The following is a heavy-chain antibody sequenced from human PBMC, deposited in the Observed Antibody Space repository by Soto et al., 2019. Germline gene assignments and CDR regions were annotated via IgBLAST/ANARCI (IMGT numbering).Heavy chain of an antibody. J-gene: IGHJ6*01. CDR2: IDHSGSQT. V-gene: IGHV5-10-1*01. D-gene: IGHD5-12*01. CDR1: GHRFSSYC. CDR3: ARVARTYDLPRFGMDV. Sequence: VESLRISCEVSGHRFSSYCINWVLQMPGKGLEWMGSIDHSGSQTDYSPSFQGHVTISADKSINTAYLQWSSLRASDTAIYYCARVARTYDLPRFGMDVWGPGTTVTVSS.